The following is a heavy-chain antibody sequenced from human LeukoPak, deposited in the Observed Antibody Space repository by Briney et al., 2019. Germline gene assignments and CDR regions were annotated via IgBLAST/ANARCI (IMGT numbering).Heavy chain of an antibody. CDR1: GGTFSSYA. CDR3: ASRPYYDILTGFSPGDWFEP. V-gene: IGHV1-69*04. Sequence: ASVKVSCKASGGTFSSYAISWVRQAPGQGLEWMGRIIPILGIANYAQKFQGRVTITADKSTSTAYMELSSLRSEDTAVYYCASRPYYDILTGFSPGDWFEPWGQGTLVTVSS. J-gene: IGHJ5*02. D-gene: IGHD3-9*01. CDR2: IIPILGIA.